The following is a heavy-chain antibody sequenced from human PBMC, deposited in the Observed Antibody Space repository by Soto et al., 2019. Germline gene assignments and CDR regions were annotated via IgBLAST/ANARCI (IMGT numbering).Heavy chain of an antibody. CDR3: ARDYRLEWLLYGYYYYGMDV. V-gene: IGHV3-11*01. CDR1: GFTFSDYY. CDR2: ISSSGSTI. D-gene: IGHD3-3*01. Sequence: QVQLVESGGGLVKPGGSLRLSCAASGFTFSDYYMSWIRQAPGKGLEWVSYISSSGSTIYYADSVKGRFTISRDNAKNSLYLQMNSLRAEDTAVYYCARDYRLEWLLYGYYYYGMDVWGQGTTVTVSS. J-gene: IGHJ6*02.